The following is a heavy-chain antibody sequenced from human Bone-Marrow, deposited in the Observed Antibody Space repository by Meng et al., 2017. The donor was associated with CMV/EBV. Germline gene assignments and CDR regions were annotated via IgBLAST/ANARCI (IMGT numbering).Heavy chain of an antibody. V-gene: IGHV3-11*04. J-gene: IGHJ1*01. Sequence: GESLKISCAASGFTFSDYYMSWIRQAPGKGLEWVSYISSSGSTIYYADSVKGRFTISRDNSKNTLYLQMNSLRAEDTAVYYCARAGNDNVVVIAISLQHWGQGTLVTGSS. CDR1: GFTFSDYY. D-gene: IGHD2-21*01. CDR2: ISSSGSTI. CDR3: ARAGNDNVVVIAISLQH.